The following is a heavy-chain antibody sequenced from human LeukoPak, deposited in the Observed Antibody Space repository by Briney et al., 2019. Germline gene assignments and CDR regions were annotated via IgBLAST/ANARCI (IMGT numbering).Heavy chain of an antibody. D-gene: IGHD2-15*01. CDR3: ARLPYCGGGSCFFDY. J-gene: IGHJ4*02. Sequence: SETLSLTCAVYGGSFSGCYWTWVRQPPGKGLEWIAEINHSGSTNYNPSLRSRVTMSVDTSKYQFSLKLNSVTAADTAVYYCARLPYCGGGSCFFDYWGLGTLVTVTS. CDR2: INHSGST. CDR1: GGSFSGCY. V-gene: IGHV4-34*01.